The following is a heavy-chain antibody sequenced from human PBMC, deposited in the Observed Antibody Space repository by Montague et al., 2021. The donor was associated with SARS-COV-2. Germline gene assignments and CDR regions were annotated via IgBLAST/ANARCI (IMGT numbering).Heavy chain of an antibody. CDR2: IYWDDDK. J-gene: IGHJ4*02. Sequence: PALVKPTQTLTLTCTFSGFSLSTSGVGVGWIRQPPGRALEWLALIYWDDDKRYSPSLKRRLTITKDTSKNQVVLTMTNMDPVDTATYYCAHSYGGYLFDYWGQGTLVTVSS. CDR3: AHSYGGYLFDY. V-gene: IGHV2-5*02. D-gene: IGHD4-17*01. CDR1: GFSLSTSGVG.